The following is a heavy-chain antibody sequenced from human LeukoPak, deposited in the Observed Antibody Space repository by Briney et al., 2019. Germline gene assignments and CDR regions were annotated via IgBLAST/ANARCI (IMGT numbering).Heavy chain of an antibody. V-gene: IGHV3-11*04. CDR1: GGSFSGYY. CDR3: ARDLSDTAMGIYYYYMDV. J-gene: IGHJ6*03. CDR2: ISSSGSTI. Sequence: PSETLSLTCAVYGGSFSGYYWSWIRQAPGKGLEWVSYISSSGSTIYYADSVKGRFTISRDNAKNSLYLQMNSLRAEDTAVYYCARDLSDTAMGIYYYYMDVWGKGTTVTVSS. D-gene: IGHD5-18*01.